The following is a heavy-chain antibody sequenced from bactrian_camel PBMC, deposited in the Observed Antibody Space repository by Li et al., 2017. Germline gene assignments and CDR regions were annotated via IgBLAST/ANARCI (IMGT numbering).Heavy chain of an antibody. Sequence: HVQLVESGGGLVQPGGSLRLSCAASGFTFSSYYMSWVRQAPGKGLEWVSSIYGDDSNTYYAHSVKGRFTISRDSAKNTVYLQMNSLKSEDTALYYCATAPIGIENTVVAGFRFLTFGYWGQGTQVTVS. CDR1: GFTFSSYY. J-gene: IGHJ6*01. CDR2: IYGDDSNT. D-gene: IGHD6*01. CDR3: ATAPIGIENTVVAGFRFLTFGY. V-gene: IGHV3-2*01.